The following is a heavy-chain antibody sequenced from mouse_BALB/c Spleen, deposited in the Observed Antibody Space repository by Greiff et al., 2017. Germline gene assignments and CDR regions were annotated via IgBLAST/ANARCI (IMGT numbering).Heavy chain of an antibody. Sequence: EVQLQQSGAELVKPGASVKLSCTASGFNIKDTYMHWVKQRPEQGLEWIGRIDPANGNTKYDPKFQGKATITADTSSNTAYLQLSSLTSEDTTVYYCARLPSTYYYAMDYWGQGTSVTVSS. CDR2: IDPANGNT. J-gene: IGHJ4*01. CDR1: GFNIKDTY. CDR3: ARLPSTYYYAMDY. V-gene: IGHV14-3*02. D-gene: IGHD1-1*01.